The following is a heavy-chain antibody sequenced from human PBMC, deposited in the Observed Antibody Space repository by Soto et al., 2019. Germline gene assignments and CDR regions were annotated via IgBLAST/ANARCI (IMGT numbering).Heavy chain of an antibody. CDR3: ARDGRPVLPGQQLVGVGWFDP. J-gene: IGHJ5*02. Sequence: GASVKVSCKASGGTFSSYAISWVRQAPGQGLEWMGGIIPIFGTANYAQKFQGRVTITADESTSTAYMELSSLRSEDTAVYYCARDGRPVLPGQQLVGVGWFDPWGQGTLVTVSS. CDR2: IIPIFGTA. V-gene: IGHV1-69*13. D-gene: IGHD6-13*01. CDR1: GGTFSSYA.